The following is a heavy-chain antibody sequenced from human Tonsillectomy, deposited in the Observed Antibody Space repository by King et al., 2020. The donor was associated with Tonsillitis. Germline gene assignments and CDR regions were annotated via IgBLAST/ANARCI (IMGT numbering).Heavy chain of an antibody. V-gene: IGHV1-18*01. J-gene: IGHJ4*02. CDR2: ISAYNGNT. D-gene: IGHD4-17*01. Sequence: VQLVQSGAEVKKPGASVKVSCKASGYSFTSYGISWVRQAPGQGLEWMGWISAYNGNTNYAQNLQGRVTMTTDTSTSTDNMELRSLRSDDTAVYYCARLDYGDDYFDYWGQGTLVTVSS. CDR3: ARLDYGDDYFDY. CDR1: GYSFTSYG.